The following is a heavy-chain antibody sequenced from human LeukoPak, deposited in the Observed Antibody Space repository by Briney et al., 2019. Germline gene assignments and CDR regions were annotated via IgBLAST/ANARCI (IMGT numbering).Heavy chain of an antibody. Sequence: GGSLRLSCAASGFTFSDYYMNWVRQAPGKGLEWVSSISSSSSYIYYADSVKGRFTISRDNAKNSRFLQMNSLGAEDTAVYYCAQLGITMIGGVWGKGTTVTISS. D-gene: IGHD3-10*02. V-gene: IGHV3-21*01. CDR2: ISSSSSYI. CDR3: AQLGITMIGGV. J-gene: IGHJ6*04. CDR1: GFTFSDYY.